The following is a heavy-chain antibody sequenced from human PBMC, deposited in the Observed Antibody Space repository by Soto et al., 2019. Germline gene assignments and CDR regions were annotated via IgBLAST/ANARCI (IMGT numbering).Heavy chain of an antibody. CDR3: AREKDYYDSSGYYKPQRY. V-gene: IGHV3-30-3*01. CDR2: ISYDGSNK. D-gene: IGHD3-22*01. CDR1: GFTFSSYA. J-gene: IGHJ4*02. Sequence: GGSLRLSCAASGFTFSSYAMHWVRQAPGKGLEWVAVISYDGSNKYYADSVKGRFTISRDNSKNTLYLQMNSLRAEDTAVYYCAREKDYYDSSGYYKPQRYWGQGTLVTVSS.